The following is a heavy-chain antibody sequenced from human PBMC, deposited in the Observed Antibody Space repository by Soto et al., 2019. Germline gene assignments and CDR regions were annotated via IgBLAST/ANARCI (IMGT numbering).Heavy chain of an antibody. Sequence: SCSASGFTFSSYAMHWVRQAPGKGLEYVSAISSNGGSTYYADSVKGRFTISRDNSKNTLYLQMSSLRAEDTAVYYCVAINYYDSSGYLHDAFDIWGQGTMVTVSS. J-gene: IGHJ3*02. CDR3: VAINYYDSSGYLHDAFDI. V-gene: IGHV3-64D*06. CDR1: GFTFSSYA. D-gene: IGHD3-22*01. CDR2: ISSNGGST.